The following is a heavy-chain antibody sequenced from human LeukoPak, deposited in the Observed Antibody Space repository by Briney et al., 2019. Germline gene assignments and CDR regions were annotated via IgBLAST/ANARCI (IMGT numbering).Heavy chain of an antibody. J-gene: IGHJ4*02. D-gene: IGHD3-16*01. CDR3: AKGLMGDSVYFNH. CDR2: INSDGSST. Sequence: PGGSLRLSCAASGFTFSSYWMHWVRQAPGKGLVWVSRINSDGSSTSYADSVKGRFTISRDNSKNTLYLQMTSLRVDDTAVYYCAKGLMGDSVYFNHWGQGTLVTVSS. CDR1: GFTFSSYW. V-gene: IGHV3-74*01.